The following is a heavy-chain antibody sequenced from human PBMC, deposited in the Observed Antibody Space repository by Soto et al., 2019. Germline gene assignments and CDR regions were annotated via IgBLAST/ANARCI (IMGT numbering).Heavy chain of an antibody. J-gene: IGHJ4*02. CDR3: ARALKDYYDSSGYSAFDY. CDR1: GGTFSSYA. V-gene: IGHV1-69*13. CDR2: IIPIFGTA. Sequence: ASVKVSCKASGGTFSSYAISWVRQAPGQGLEWMGGIIPIFGTANYAQKFQGRVTITADESTGTAYMELSSLRSEDTAVYYCARALKDYYDSSGYSAFDYWGQGTLVTVSS. D-gene: IGHD3-22*01.